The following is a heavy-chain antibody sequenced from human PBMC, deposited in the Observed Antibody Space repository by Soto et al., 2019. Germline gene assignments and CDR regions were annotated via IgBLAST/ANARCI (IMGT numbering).Heavy chain of an antibody. D-gene: IGHD5-18*01. CDR3: ARQIYGSDTGPNFQYYFDS. CDR2: IDPSDSQT. V-gene: IGHV5-10-1*01. Sequence: GESLKISCKGSGYSFAGYWITWVRQKPGKGLEWMGRIDPSDSQTYHSPSFRGHVTISVTKSITTVFLQWSSLRASDTAMYYCARQIYGSDTGPNFQYYFDSWGQGTPVTVSS. J-gene: IGHJ4*02. CDR1: GYSFAGYW.